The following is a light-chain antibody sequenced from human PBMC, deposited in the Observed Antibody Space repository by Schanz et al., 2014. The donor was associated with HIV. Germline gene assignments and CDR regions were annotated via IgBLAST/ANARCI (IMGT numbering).Light chain of an antibody. Sequence: QSVLTQPPSTSGPPGQRVIISCSGSTSNIGSNTVNWYQQLPRTAPKLLIYDNNKRPSGIPDRFSGSKSGTSATLGITGLQTGDEADYYCGTWDSGRVVFGGGTKLTVL. CDR3: GTWDSGRVV. CDR2: DNN. J-gene: IGLJ2*01. V-gene: IGLV1-51*01. CDR1: TSNIGSNT.